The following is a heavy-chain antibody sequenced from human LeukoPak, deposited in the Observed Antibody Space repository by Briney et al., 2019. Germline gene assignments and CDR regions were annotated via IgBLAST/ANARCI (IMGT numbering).Heavy chain of an antibody. CDR2: MNPNSGNT. V-gene: IGHV1-8*01. CDR3: ARGPAYGDARNSGYDY. J-gene: IGHJ4*02. D-gene: IGHD4-17*01. Sequence: ASVKVSCKASGYTFTSYDINWVRQATGQGLEWMGWMNPNSGNTGYAQKFQGRVTMTRNTSISTAYMELSSLRSGDTAVYYCARGPAYGDARNSGYDYWGQGTLVTVSS. CDR1: GYTFTSYD.